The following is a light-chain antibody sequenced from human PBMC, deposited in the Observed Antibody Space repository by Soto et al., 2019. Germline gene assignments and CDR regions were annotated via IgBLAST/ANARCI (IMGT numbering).Light chain of an antibody. J-gene: IGKJ5*01. CDR3: QQYNNWPLIT. CDR2: GES. CDR1: QGVSSN. V-gene: IGKV3-15*01. Sequence: EIVMTQSPATLSVSPGERATLSCRASQGVSSNLAWYQQKRGQAPRLLIYGESTKATGIPAWFSGSGSGTEFPLTIISLQSVDFAVYHCQQYNNWPLITFGKGTRLELK.